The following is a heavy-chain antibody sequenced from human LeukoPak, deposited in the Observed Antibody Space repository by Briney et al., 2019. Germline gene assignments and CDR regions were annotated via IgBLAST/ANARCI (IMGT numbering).Heavy chain of an antibody. CDR1: GFTFSSYA. CDR2: ISGSGGST. Sequence: GGSLRLSCAASGFTFSSYAMSWVRQAPGKGLEWVSAISGSGGSTYYADSVKGRFTIFRDNSKNTLYLQMNSLRAEDTAVYYCAKDRGALIWSGAFDIWGQGTMVTVSS. J-gene: IGHJ3*02. V-gene: IGHV3-23*01. CDR3: AKDRGALIWSGAFDI. D-gene: IGHD3-3*01.